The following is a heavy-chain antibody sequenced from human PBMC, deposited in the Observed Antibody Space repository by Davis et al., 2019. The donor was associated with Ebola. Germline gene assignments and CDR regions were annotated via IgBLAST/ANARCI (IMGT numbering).Heavy chain of an antibody. CDR3: TRGQFSVEGFDY. Sequence: ASVKVSCKASGYTFTSYYIHWVRQAPGQGLEWMGRINPNSGATSYAQKFQDRVIMTRDTSITTVYMELTSLTFDDTAFYWCTRGQFSVEGFDYWGRGALVAVSS. CDR2: INPNSGAT. J-gene: IGHJ4*02. V-gene: IGHV1-2*06. D-gene: IGHD1-1*01. CDR1: GYTFTSYY.